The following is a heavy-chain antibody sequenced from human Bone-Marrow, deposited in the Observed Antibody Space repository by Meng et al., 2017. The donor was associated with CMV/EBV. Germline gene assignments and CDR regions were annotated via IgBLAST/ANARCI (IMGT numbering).Heavy chain of an antibody. CDR2: IYYSGST. J-gene: IGHJ4*02. V-gene: IGHV4-59*01. CDR3: ARVRSGSPDY. D-gene: IGHD1-26*01. CDR1: GGSISSYY. Sequence: SETLSLTCTVSGGSISSYYWSWIRQPPGKGLGWSGYIYYSGSTNYNPSLKSRVTISVDTSKNQFSLKLSSVTAADTAVDYCARVRSGSPDYWGQGTLVTVSS.